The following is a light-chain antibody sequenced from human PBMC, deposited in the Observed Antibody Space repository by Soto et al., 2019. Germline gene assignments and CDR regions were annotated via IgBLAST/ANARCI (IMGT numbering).Light chain of an antibody. J-gene: IGKJ4*01. CDR1: QSVSSN. CDR3: QQYNDWPLT. V-gene: IGKV3-15*01. Sequence: EIVMTQSPATLSVSPGERATLSSRASQSVSSNLAWYQQKPGQAPRLLIYGASTRATGIPARFSGSGSGTEFTLTISSLQSEDFAFYHCQQYNDWPLTFGGGTKVEIK. CDR2: GAS.